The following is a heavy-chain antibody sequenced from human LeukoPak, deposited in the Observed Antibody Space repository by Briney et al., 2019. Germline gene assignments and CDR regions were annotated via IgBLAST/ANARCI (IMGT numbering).Heavy chain of an antibody. D-gene: IGHD3-16*01. CDR3: ARHLGRDEKTFDY. J-gene: IGHJ4*02. Sequence: SETLSLTCTVSGGSISSSSYYWGWIRQPPGKGLEWIGSIYYSGSTYYNPSLKSRVTISVDTSKNQFSLKLSSVTAADTAVYYCARHLGRDEKTFDYWGQGTLVTVSS. V-gene: IGHV4-39*01. CDR1: GGSISSSSYY. CDR2: IYYSGST.